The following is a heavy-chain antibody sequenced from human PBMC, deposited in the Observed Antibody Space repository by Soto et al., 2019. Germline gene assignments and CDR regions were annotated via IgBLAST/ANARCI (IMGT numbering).Heavy chain of an antibody. CDR1: GYTFTGYY. V-gene: IGHV1-2*02. J-gene: IGHJ6*02. Sequence: ASVKVSCKASGYTFTGYYMHWVRQAPGQGLEWMGWINPNSGGTNYAQKFQGRVTMTRDTSISTAYMELSRLRSDDTAVYYCARDGRVTYYDFWSGDNSYYSYGMDVWGQGTTVTVSS. D-gene: IGHD3-3*01. CDR2: INPNSGGT. CDR3: ARDGRVTYYDFWSGDNSYYSYGMDV.